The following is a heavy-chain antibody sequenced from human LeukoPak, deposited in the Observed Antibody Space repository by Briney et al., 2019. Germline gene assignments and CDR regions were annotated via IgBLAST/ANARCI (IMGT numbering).Heavy chain of an antibody. D-gene: IGHD3-22*01. V-gene: IGHV1-18*01. CDR2: LSAYNGNT. CDR3: ARGAYYYDSSGYYFDY. Sequence: ASVKVSCKASGYTFTSYGISWVRQAPGQGLEWMGWLSAYNGNTNYAQKLQGRVTMTTDTSTSTAYMELRSLRSDDTAVYYCARGAYYYDSSGYYFDYWGQGTLVTVSS. J-gene: IGHJ4*02. CDR1: GYTFTSYG.